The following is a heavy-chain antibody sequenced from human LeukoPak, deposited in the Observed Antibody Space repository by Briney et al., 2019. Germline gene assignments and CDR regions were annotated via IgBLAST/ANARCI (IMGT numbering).Heavy chain of an antibody. CDR1: GGSISSGGYF. J-gene: IGHJ3*02. CDR2: IYNSGGT. CDR3: ARHAYYYDRSGSYEAFDI. V-gene: IGHV4-61*08. Sequence: SETLSLTCTVSGGSISSGGYFWSWIRQHPGKGLEWIGYIYNSGGTNYKPSLKSRVTISVDTSKNQFSLKLSSVTAADTAVYYCARHAYYYDRSGSYEAFDIWGQGTMVTVSS. D-gene: IGHD3-22*01.